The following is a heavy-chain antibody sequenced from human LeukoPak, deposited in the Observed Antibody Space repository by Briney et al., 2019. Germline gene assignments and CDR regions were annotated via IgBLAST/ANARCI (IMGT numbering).Heavy chain of an antibody. CDR3: AKDLTGDQNWIDP. CDR2: IWYDGNNK. V-gene: IGHV3-33*06. Sequence: GGSLRLSCAASGFTFSSYGMQWVRQAPGKGLEWVAAIWYDGNNKTYADSVKGRFTISRDNSKNTLHLQMNSLRDEDTAVYYCAKDLTGDQNWIDPWGQGTLVTFSS. J-gene: IGHJ5*02. CDR1: GFTFSSYG. D-gene: IGHD7-27*01.